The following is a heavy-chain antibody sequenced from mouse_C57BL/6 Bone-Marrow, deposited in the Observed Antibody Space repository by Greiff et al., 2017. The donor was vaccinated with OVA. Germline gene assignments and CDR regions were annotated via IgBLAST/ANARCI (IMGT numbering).Heavy chain of an antibody. J-gene: IGHJ2*01. V-gene: IGHV5-17*01. CDR1: GFTFSDYG. CDR2: ISSGSSTI. D-gene: IGHD2-12*01. CDR3: ARERLLSLYYFDY. Sequence: EVKLMESGGGLVKPGGSLKLSCAASGFTFSDYGMHWVRQAPEKGLEWVAYISSGSSTIYYADTVKGRFTISRDNAKNTLFLQMTSLRSEDTAMYYCARERLLSLYYFDYWGQGTTLTVSS.